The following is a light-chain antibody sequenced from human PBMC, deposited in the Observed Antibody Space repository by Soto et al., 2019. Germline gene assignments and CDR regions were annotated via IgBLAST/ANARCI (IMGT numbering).Light chain of an antibody. CDR2: GAS. CDR1: QSVSSSY. Sequence: EIVFTQSPGTRSLSPGERATLSCRASQSVSSSYLAWYQQKPGQPPRLLIDGASSRETGIQEKFSGSGAGTECTLTIRRLEHDDVAVDYCQQYGSSPRTFGQGTKVDI. V-gene: IGKV3-20*01. CDR3: QQYGSSPRT. J-gene: IGKJ1*01.